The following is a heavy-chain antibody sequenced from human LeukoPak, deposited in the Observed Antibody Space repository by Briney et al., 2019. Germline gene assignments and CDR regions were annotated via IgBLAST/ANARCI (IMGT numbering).Heavy chain of an antibody. CDR3: AKDVVPAASPELGTDY. CDR2: ISYDGSNK. D-gene: IGHD2-2*01. J-gene: IGHJ4*02. V-gene: IGHV3-30*18. CDR1: GFTFSSYG. Sequence: GRSLRLSCAASGFTFSSYGMHWVRQAPGKGLEWVAVISYDGSNKYYADSVKGRFTISRDNSKNTLYLQMNSLRAEDTAVYYCAKDVVPAASPELGTDYWGQGTLVTVSS.